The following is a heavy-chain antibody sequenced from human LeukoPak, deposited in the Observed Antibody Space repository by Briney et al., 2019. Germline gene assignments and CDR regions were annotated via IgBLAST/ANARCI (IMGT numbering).Heavy chain of an antibody. CDR1: GFTVSSNY. V-gene: IGHV3-53*05. CDR2: IYSGGST. CDR3: AKDGASPGIGVYYYGMDV. D-gene: IGHD6-13*01. Sequence: GGSLRLSCAASGFTVSSNYMSWVRQAPGKGLEWVSVIYSGGSTYYADSVKGRFTISRDNSKNTLYLQMNSLRAEDTALYYCAKDGASPGIGVYYYGMDVWGQGTTVTVSS. J-gene: IGHJ6*02.